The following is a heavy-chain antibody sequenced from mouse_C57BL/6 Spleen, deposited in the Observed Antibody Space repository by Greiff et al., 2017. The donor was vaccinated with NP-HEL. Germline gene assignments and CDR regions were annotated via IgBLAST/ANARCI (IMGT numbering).Heavy chain of an antibody. V-gene: IGHV10-1*01. Sequence: EVQGVESGGGLVQPKGSLKLSCAASGFSFNTYAMNWVRQAPGKGLEWVARIRSKSNNYATYYADSVKDRFTISRDDSESMLYLQMNNLKTEDTAMYYCVRQGGFYYGSSEWYFDVWGTGTTVTVSS. D-gene: IGHD1-1*01. CDR2: IRSKSNNYAT. CDR3: VRQGGFYYGSSEWYFDV. J-gene: IGHJ1*03. CDR1: GFSFNTYA.